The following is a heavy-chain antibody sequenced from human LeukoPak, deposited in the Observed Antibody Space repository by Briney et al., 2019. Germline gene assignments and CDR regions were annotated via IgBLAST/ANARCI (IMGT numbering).Heavy chain of an antibody. CDR2: IYGADYTT. J-gene: IGHJ4*02. Sequence: GESLKISCKGSGYSFTSYWIGWVRQMPGKGLEWMGVIYGADYTTIYSPPFHGQITISADKSTSTAYLQWTSLKASDTAMYYCARRPAGTRTFDYWGQGALVTASS. CDR1: GYSFTSYW. D-gene: IGHD1-7*01. V-gene: IGHV5-51*01. CDR3: ARRPAGTRTFDY.